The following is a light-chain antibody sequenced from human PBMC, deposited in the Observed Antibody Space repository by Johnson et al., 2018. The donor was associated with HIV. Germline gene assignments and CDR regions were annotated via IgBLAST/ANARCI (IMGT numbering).Light chain of an antibody. Sequence: QSVLTQPPSVSAAPGQKVTISCSGSSSNIGNNYVSWYQQLPGTAPKLLIYDNNKRPSGIPDRFSGSKSGTSATLGITGLQTGDEADYYCRIWDSSLSAYVCGTGTKVTVL. CDR2: DNN. V-gene: IGLV1-51*01. J-gene: IGLJ1*01. CDR1: SSNIGNNY. CDR3: RIWDSSLSAYV.